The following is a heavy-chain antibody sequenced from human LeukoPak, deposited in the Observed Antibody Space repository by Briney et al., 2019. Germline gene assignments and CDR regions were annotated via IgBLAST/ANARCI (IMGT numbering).Heavy chain of an antibody. CDR3: ARDPSGYSSRFDY. CDR2: IYYRGNT. Sequence: SETLSLTCAVSGGSISSSNWWSWVRQPPGKGLEWIGSIYYRGNTYYKSSLKSRVTISLDTSKNQVSLKLSSVTAADTAVYYCARDPSGYSSRFDYWGQGTLVTVSS. CDR1: GGSISSSNW. D-gene: IGHD3-22*01. V-gene: IGHV4-4*02. J-gene: IGHJ4*02.